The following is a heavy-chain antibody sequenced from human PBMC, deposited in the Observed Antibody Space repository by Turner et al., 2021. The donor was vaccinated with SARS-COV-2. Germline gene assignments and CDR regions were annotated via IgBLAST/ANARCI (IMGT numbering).Heavy chain of an antibody. CDR2: INPKSGDT. D-gene: IGHD6-19*01. V-gene: IGHV1-2*02. CDR1: GYTFSAYN. CDR3: ARVGGRGWYGS. J-gene: IGHJ4*02. Sequence: QVQMVQSGTEVKNRGASVKVSCETSGYTFSAYNLHWVRQAPGQGLEWMAWINPKSGDTEFAQKFQGRVTVTRDMSISTAYMGLNNLRSDDTAVYYCARVGGRGWYGSWGQGTLVTVSS.